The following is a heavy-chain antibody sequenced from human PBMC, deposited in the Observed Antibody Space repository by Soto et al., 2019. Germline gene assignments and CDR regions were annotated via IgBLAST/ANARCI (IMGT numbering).Heavy chain of an antibody. J-gene: IGHJ4*02. CDR2: ISGSGGST. D-gene: IGHD5-18*01. Sequence: PGGSLRLSCVASGFTFNTYAMGWVRQAPGKGLEWVSAISGSGGSTYFADSVKGRFTISRDNSKNTLYLQMNSLRAEDTAVYYCAKDLGRGYSYGYSNYFDYWGQGTLVTVSS. CDR3: AKDLGRGYSYGYSNYFDY. CDR1: GFTFNTYA. V-gene: IGHV3-23*01.